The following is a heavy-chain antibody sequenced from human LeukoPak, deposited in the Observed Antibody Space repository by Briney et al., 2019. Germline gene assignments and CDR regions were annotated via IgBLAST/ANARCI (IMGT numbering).Heavy chain of an antibody. Sequence: GGSLRLSCAASGFTFSSYGMHWVRQAPGKGLEWVAVISYDGSNKYYADSVKGRFTISRDNSKNTLYPQMNSLRAEDTAVYYCSKAKGEYQLPPYNWFDPWGQGTLVTVSS. V-gene: IGHV3-30*18. CDR3: SKAKGEYQLPPYNWFDP. CDR1: GFTFSSYG. CDR2: ISYDGSNK. D-gene: IGHD2-2*01. J-gene: IGHJ5*02.